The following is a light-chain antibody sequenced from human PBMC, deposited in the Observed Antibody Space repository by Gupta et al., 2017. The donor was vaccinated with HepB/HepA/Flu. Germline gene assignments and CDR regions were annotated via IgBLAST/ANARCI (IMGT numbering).Light chain of an antibody. CDR2: KVS. CDR1: QSLVHTDGYIY. J-gene: IGKJ1*01. Sequence: EVVMTQSPLSLPVTLGQSASISCKSSQSLVHTDGYIYLNWFHQRPGQSPRRLIYKVSKRDYGVPDRFSGSGSGTDFTLNSSRGEAEDVGVYYGNQGKFWRTFGQGTKVEI. V-gene: IGKV2-30*02. CDR3: NQGKFWRT.